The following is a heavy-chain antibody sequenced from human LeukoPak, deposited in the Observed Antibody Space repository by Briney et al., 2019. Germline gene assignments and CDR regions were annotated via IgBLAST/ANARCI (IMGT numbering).Heavy chain of an antibody. Sequence: PGGSLRLSCAASGFTFSSYAMHWVRQAPGKGLEWVSSISSSSSYIYDADSVKGRFTISRDNAKKSVYLQMNSLRAEDTAVYYCARGYYGSGSGYNYYMDVWGKGTTVTVSS. CDR3: ARGYYGSGSGYNYYMDV. CDR1: GFTFSSYA. D-gene: IGHD3-10*01. J-gene: IGHJ6*03. V-gene: IGHV3-21*01. CDR2: ISSSSSYI.